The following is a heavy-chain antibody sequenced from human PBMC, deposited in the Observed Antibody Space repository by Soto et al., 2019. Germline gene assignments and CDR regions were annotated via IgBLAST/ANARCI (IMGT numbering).Heavy chain of an antibody. D-gene: IGHD3-16*01. CDR3: AHIPNYYQYDWFDP. J-gene: IGHJ5*02. V-gene: IGHV2-5*02. Sequence: QITLKESGPTLVKPTQTLTLTCTFSGFSLTTRGVGVGWIRQPPGKALECLALIYWDDDNRYSPSLPSRLSNTKDNSKNQVVLTMTNVDPVDTATYYCAHIPNYYQYDWFDPWGQGTLVAVSS. CDR1: GFSLTTRGVG. CDR2: IYWDDDN.